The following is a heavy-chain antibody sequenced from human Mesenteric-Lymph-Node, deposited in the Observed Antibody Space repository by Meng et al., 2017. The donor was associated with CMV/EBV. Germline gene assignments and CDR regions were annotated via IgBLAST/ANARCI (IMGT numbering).Heavy chain of an antibody. D-gene: IGHD3-10*01. CDR2: IYYSGST. V-gene: IGHV4-39*01. Sequence: QLQLQESGPGLVKPSETLSLTCPVSGGSISSSSYYWSWIRQPPGKGLEWIGSIYYSGSTYYNPSLKSRVTISVDTSKNQFSLKLSSVTAADTAVYYCARPHYYGSGSSPWFDPWGQGTLVTVSS. CDR1: GGSISSSSYY. J-gene: IGHJ5*02. CDR3: ARPHYYGSGSSPWFDP.